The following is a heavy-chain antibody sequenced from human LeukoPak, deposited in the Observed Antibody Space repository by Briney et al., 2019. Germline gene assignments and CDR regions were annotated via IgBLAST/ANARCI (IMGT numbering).Heavy chain of an antibody. CDR1: GFTFSSYA. CDR3: ARGLGIQWAYFDY. CDR2: ISSNGGST. D-gene: IGHD1-26*01. V-gene: IGHV3-64*01. Sequence: GGSLRLSCAASGFTFSSYAMHWVRQAPGKGLEYVSAISSNGGSTYYANSVKGRFTISRDNSKNTLYLQMGSLRAEDMAAYYCARGLGIQWAYFDYWGQGTLVTVSS. J-gene: IGHJ4*02.